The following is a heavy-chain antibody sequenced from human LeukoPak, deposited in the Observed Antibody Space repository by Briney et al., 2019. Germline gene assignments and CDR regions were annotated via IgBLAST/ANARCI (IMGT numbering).Heavy chain of an antibody. CDR2: ISWNSGSI. CDR3: VKDIETGWLQSYGMDV. J-gene: IGHJ6*02. CDR1: GGSISSYY. D-gene: IGHD5-24*01. Sequence: LSLTCTVSGGSISSYYWSWIRQPPGKGLEWVSGISWNSGSIGYGDSVKGRFTISRDNAKNSLYLQMNSLRTEDTALYFCVKDIETGWLQSYGMDVWGQGTTVTVSS. V-gene: IGHV3-9*01.